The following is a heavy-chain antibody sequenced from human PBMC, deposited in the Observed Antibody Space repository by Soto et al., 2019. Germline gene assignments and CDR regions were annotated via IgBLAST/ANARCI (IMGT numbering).Heavy chain of an antibody. D-gene: IGHD3-10*01. J-gene: IGHJ6*02. CDR1: GFTFSNAW. V-gene: IGHV3-15*07. Sequence: GGSLRLSCAASGFTFSNAWMNWVRQAPGKGLEWVGRIKSKTDGGTTDYAAPVKGRFTISRDDSKNTMYLQMNSLKTEDTAVYYCTTDSGYGSGSYGGSYYYYGMDVWGQGTTVTVSS. CDR3: TTDSGYGSGSYGGSYYYYGMDV. CDR2: IKSKTDGGTT.